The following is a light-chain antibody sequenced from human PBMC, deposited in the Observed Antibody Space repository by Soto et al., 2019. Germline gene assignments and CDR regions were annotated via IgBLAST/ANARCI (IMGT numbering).Light chain of an antibody. CDR2: AAS. CDR3: QQSYSTMYT. V-gene: IGKV1-39*01. Sequence: DIQMTQSPSSLSASVGDRVTITCRASQSISSYLNWYQHKPGKAPKLLIYAASSLQSGVPSRFSGSGSGTDFTLTISSLQPEDFATNYCQQSYSTMYTFGQGTKVEIK. J-gene: IGKJ2*01. CDR1: QSISSY.